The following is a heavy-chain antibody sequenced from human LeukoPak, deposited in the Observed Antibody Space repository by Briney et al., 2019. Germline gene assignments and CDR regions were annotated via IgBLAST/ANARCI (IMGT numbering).Heavy chain of an antibody. J-gene: IGHJ4*02. CDR3: AKGNYYDSSGHFDY. V-gene: IGHV3-30*02. D-gene: IGHD3-22*01. CDR2: IRHDGGQK. CDR1: GFTFTNYA. Sequence: GGSLRLSCAASGFTFTNYAMHWVRQAPGKGLEWVAVIRHDGGQKYYADSVKGRFTISRDNTKNMLYLQMNSLRAEDTAVYYCAKGNYYDSSGHFDYWGQGTLVTVSS.